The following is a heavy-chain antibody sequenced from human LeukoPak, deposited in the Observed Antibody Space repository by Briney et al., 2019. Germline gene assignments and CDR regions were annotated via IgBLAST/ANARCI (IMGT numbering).Heavy chain of an antibody. Sequence: SVKVSCKASGYTFTSYYMHWVRQAPGQGLEWMGIINPSGGSTSYAQKFQGRVTMTRDTSTSTVYMELSSLRSEDTAVYYCARERCECSGGSCYSYCYYGMDVWGQGTTVTVSS. D-gene: IGHD2-15*01. J-gene: IGHJ6*02. CDR1: GYTFTSYY. V-gene: IGHV1-46*01. CDR2: INPSGGST. CDR3: ARERCECSGGSCYSYCYYGMDV.